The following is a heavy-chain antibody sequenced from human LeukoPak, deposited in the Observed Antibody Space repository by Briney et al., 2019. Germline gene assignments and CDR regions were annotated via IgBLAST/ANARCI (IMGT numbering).Heavy chain of an antibody. V-gene: IGHV3-74*01. D-gene: IGHD4-17*01. CDR3: VRGYGHYVRYYFDY. CDR2: INSDESSP. Sequence: GGSLRLSCAASGFPFSSYWMHWVRHAPGKGLVWVSRINSDESSPRYADSVRGRFTTSRDNAKNTLYLQMNSLRDEDTAVYYCVRGYGHYVRYYFDYWGQGALVTVSS. J-gene: IGHJ4*02. CDR1: GFPFSSYW.